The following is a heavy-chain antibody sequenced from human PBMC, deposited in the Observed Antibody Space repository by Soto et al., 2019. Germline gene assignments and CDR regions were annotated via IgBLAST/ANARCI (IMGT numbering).Heavy chain of an antibody. J-gene: IGHJ4*02. CDR1: GFTFSDYY. Sequence: QVQLVESGGGLVKPGGSLRLSCAASGFTFSDYYMSWIRQAPGKGLEWVSYISSSSSYTNYADSMKGRFTISRDNSKNTLYLQMNSLRAEDTAVYYCARRSEDAVADLDYWGQGTLVTVSS. V-gene: IGHV3-11*06. D-gene: IGHD6-19*01. CDR3: ARRSEDAVADLDY. CDR2: ISSSSSYT.